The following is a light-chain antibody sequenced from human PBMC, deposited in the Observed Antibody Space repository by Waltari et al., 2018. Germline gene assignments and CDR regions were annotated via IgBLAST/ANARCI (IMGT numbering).Light chain of an antibody. J-gene: IGLJ3*02. Sequence: NFMLTQPHSVSESPGRTVTISCTSSSGSLASNYVQWYQPRPVSPPAPVFYEDDQRPSGVPDRFSGSIDSSSNSASLTISGLKTEDEADYYCQSYHAGNPWVFGGGTRLTVV. CDR3: QSYHAGNPWV. V-gene: IGLV6-57*01. CDR1: SGSLASNY. CDR2: EDD.